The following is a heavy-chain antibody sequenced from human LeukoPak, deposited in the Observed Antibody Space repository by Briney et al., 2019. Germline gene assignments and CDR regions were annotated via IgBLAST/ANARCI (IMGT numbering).Heavy chain of an antibody. CDR3: AKDFSGTYYWYFDL. J-gene: IGHJ2*01. Sequence: GGSLRLSCAASGFTFNNYWIHWVRQAPGKGLVWVSSTSTDGSTTVYGDSVKGRFTISRDNSKNTLYLQMNSLRAEDTAMYYCAKDFSGTYYWYFDLWGRGTLVTVSS. CDR1: GFTFNNYW. CDR2: TSTDGSTT. D-gene: IGHD1-26*01. V-gene: IGHV3-74*01.